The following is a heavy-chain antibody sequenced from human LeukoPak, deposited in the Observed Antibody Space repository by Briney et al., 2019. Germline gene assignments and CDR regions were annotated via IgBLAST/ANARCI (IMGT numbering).Heavy chain of an antibody. CDR2: VNGAGTIT. Sequence: XWMPWVRHAPGKGLVWVSRVNGAGTITNYADSVKGRFTISRDNAKNTQYLQMNSLRAEDTGVYYCARRMETSGSFDFWGLGTLVTVSS. D-gene: IGHD6-19*01. V-gene: IGHV3-74*01. J-gene: IGHJ4*02. CDR1: XW. CDR3: ARRMETSGSFDF.